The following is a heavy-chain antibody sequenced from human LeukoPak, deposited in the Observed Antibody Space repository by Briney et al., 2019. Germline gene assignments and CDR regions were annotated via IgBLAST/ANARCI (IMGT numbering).Heavy chain of an antibody. V-gene: IGHV1-69*04. Sequence: SVKVSCKASGGTFSSYAISWVRQAPGQGLEWMGRIIPILGIANYAQKFQGRVTITADKSTSTAYMELSSLRSEDTAVYYCARGRRSSSGWYLNWFDPWGQGTLVTVSS. D-gene: IGHD6-19*01. CDR1: GGTFSSYA. CDR3: ARGRRSSSGWYLNWFDP. J-gene: IGHJ5*02. CDR2: IIPILGIA.